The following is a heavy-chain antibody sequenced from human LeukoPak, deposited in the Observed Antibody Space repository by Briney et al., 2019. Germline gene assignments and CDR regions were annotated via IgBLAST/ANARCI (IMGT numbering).Heavy chain of an antibody. V-gene: IGHV4-59*01. CDR2: IFYSGNT. CDR3: ARDKEHSYGRYFDY. J-gene: IGHJ4*02. CDR1: GGAISTYY. D-gene: IGHD5-18*01. Sequence: SETLSLTCTVSGGAISTYYWSWIRQSLGKGLEWIGYIFYSGNTNYNPSLKSRVTISVDTSKNQFSLNLRSVTAADTAVYYCARDKEHSYGRYFDYWGQGTLVTVSS.